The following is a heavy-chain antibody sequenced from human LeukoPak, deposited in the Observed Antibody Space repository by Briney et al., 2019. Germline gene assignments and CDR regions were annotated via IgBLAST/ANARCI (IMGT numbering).Heavy chain of an antibody. V-gene: IGHV3-48*03. Sequence: PGGSLRLSCAASGFTFSSYEMNWVRQAPGKGLEWVSYISSSGSTIYYADSVKGRFTISRDNAKNSLYLQMNSLRAEDTTVYYCARDGMDCSGGSCSTPQVIWGQGTLVTVSS. J-gene: IGHJ4*02. CDR1: GFTFSSYE. D-gene: IGHD2-15*01. CDR3: ARDGMDCSGGSCSTPQVI. CDR2: ISSSGSTI.